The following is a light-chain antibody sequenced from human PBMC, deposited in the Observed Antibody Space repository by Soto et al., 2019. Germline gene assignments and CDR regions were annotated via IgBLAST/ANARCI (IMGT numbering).Light chain of an antibody. J-gene: IGKJ1*01. CDR1: QSVSGW. CDR3: QQYETFAGT. V-gene: IGKV1-5*01. CDR2: DAS. Sequence: DIQMTQSPSTLSASVGDTVTVTCRASQSVSGWLAWYQQKTGEAPKLLIYDASALPRGVPSRFSGSGSGTNFTLTIAILPPYDFATYFCQQYETFAGTFVPGTKVEI.